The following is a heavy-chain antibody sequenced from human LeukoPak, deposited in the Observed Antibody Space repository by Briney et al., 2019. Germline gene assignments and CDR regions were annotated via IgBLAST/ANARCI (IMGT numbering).Heavy chain of an antibody. CDR1: GGSFSGYY. Sequence: SETLSLTCAVYGGSFSGYYWSWIRQPPGKGLEWIGEINHSGSTNYNPSLKSRVTISVDMSKNQYSLKLSSVTAADTAVYYCATYSGNLVGNWFDPWGQGTLVTVSS. D-gene: IGHD1-26*01. CDR2: INHSGST. CDR3: ATYSGNLVGNWFDP. V-gene: IGHV4-34*01. J-gene: IGHJ5*02.